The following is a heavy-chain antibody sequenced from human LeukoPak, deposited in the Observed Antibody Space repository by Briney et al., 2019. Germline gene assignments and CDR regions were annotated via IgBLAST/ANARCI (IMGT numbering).Heavy chain of an antibody. CDR1: GFTFSSYS. J-gene: IGHJ6*02. CDR2: ISSSSSYK. D-gene: IGHD7-27*01. Sequence: GGSLRLSCAASGFTFSSYSMNWVRQAPAKGLEWVSSISSSSSYKYYPDPVKGRSTISRDNAKNSLYLQMNSLRAEDTAVYYCARVGIYGMDVWGQGTAVTVSS. V-gene: IGHV3-21*01. CDR3: ARVGIYGMDV.